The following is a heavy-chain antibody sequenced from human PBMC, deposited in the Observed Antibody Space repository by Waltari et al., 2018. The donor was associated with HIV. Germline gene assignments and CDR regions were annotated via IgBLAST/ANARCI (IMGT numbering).Heavy chain of an antibody. CDR3: ARNSSGKGNRYFYYGLDV. V-gene: IGHV1-8*02. J-gene: IGHJ6*02. Sequence: QVHLVQSGPEVKRPGASVKIPCKAYGYNFINFDVNWVRQAARQGPEWLGWMNPNSGNTASPYIFEERVTMTRDVSTDTAYLEMSGLTPEDTAIYYCARNSSGKGNRYFYYGLDVWGQGTPVTV. D-gene: IGHD3-22*01. CDR2: MNPNSGNT. CDR1: GYNFINFD.